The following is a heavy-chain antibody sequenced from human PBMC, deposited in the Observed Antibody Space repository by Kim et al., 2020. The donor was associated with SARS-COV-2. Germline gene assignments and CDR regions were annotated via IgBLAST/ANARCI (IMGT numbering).Heavy chain of an antibody. CDR3: ARGRGGGYDYIDA. Sequence: GGSLRLSCATSGFTFSSFAIHWFRQAPGKGLEWVSVICRSGGTKYYADSVKDRFTISRDNSRNTLFLQMRSLRVEDTAVYYCARGRGGGYDYIDALGKG. CDR2: ICRSGGTK. J-gene: IGHJ6*03. CDR1: GFTFSSFA. V-gene: IGHV3-23*01. D-gene: IGHD3-16*01.